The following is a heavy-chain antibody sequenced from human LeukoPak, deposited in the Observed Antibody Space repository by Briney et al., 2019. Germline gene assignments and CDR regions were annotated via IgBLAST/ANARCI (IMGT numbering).Heavy chain of an antibody. V-gene: IGHV4-30-4*08. CDR1: GGSISSSSYY. J-gene: IGHJ3*02. Sequence: SSETLSLTCTVSGGSISSSSYYWSWIRQPPGKGLEWIGYIYYSGSTYYNPSLKSRVTISVDTSKNQFSLKLSSVTAADTAVYYCASDSSSPVDALDIWGQGTMVTVSS. D-gene: IGHD6-6*01. CDR3: ASDSSSPVDALDI. CDR2: IYYSGST.